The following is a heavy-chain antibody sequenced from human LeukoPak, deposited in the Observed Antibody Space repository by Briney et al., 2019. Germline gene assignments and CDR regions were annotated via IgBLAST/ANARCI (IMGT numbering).Heavy chain of an antibody. V-gene: IGHV3-30*02. CDR1: GFTFSSYG. Sequence: GGSLRLSCAASGFTFSSYGMHWVRQAPGKGLEWVAFIRYDGSNKYYADSVKGRFTISRDNSKNTLYLQMNSLRAEDTAVYYCAKEEGLLWFGELASTVNWFDPWGQGTLVTVSS. J-gene: IGHJ5*02. CDR2: IRYDGSNK. CDR3: AKEEGLLWFGELASTVNWFDP. D-gene: IGHD3-10*01.